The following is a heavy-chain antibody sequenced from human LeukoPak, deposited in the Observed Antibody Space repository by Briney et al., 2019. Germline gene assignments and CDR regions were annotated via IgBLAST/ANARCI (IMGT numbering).Heavy chain of an antibody. D-gene: IGHD3-9*01. CDR3: ARDRHYDILTGYSPPDY. CDR2: ISAYNGNT. J-gene: IGHJ4*02. Sequence: ASGTVSFTAAGYTFTIYGISWVRQAPGQGVEGMGWISAYNGNTNYAQKLQGRVTMTTDTSTSTAYMELRSLRSDDTAVYYCARDRHYDILTGYSPPDYWGQGTLVTVSS. V-gene: IGHV1-18*01. CDR1: GYTFTIYG.